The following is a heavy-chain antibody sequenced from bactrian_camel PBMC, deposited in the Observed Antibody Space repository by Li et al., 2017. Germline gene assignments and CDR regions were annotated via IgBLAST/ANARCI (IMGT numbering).Heavy chain of an antibody. CDR2: INSGDDAT. CDR1: GFGFSSFA. CDR3: ATDSLYGFSY. J-gene: IGHJ4*01. Sequence: VQLVESGGDLVQPGGSLRLSCAASGFGFSSFAMTWVRQAPGKGLEWVSSINSGDDATLYAGSVTGRFTISRDNAKNTLYLQMNSLKTEDTAMYYCATDSLYGFSYWGQGTQVTVS. V-gene: IGHV3S40*01. D-gene: IGHD3*01.